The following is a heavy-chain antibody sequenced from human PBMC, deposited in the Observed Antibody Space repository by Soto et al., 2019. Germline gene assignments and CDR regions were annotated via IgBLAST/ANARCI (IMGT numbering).Heavy chain of an antibody. CDR1: GFTSSRFA. CDR3: EKEAFEYTVTTYFHS. V-gene: IGHV3-23*01. Sequence: GWSLRLSCVASGFTSSRFAMNWVRHAPGKGLEWVSAVSGSVGGTYYADSAKGRFTISRDKSKNTLYLQMNSLRAEDTAVYYSEKEAFEYTVTTYFHSWDQASLLTVTS. D-gene: IGHD4-17*01. J-gene: IGHJ4*02. CDR2: VSGSVGGT.